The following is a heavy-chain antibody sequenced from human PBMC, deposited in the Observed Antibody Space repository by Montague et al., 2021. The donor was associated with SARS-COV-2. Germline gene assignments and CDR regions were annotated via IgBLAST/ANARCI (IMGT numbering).Heavy chain of an antibody. CDR1: GFTFSSYA. J-gene: IGHJ6*03. CDR2: ISYDGSNK. CDR3: ARDYRYYDFWSGYSKGQNYYYYYYMDV. D-gene: IGHD3-3*01. Sequence: SLRLSCAASGFTFSSYAMHWVRQAPGKGLEWVAVISYDGSNKYYADSVXGRFTISRDNSKNTLYLQTNSLRAEDTAVYYCARDYRYYDFWSGYSKGQNYYYYYYMDVWGKGTTVTVSS. V-gene: IGHV3-30*04.